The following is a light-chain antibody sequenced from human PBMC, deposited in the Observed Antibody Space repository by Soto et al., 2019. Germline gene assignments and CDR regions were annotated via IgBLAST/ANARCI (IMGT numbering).Light chain of an antibody. CDR2: GAS. CDR3: QHYNAWPPAFT. V-gene: IGKV3-15*01. CDR1: QSLSRN. J-gene: IGKJ3*01. Sequence: EILMTQSPATLSVSPGERATLSCRASQSLSRNLAWYQQKPGQAPRLLIYGASTRASGIPARFSVSGSGTEFTLTISSLQSEDFALYYCQHYNAWPPAFTFGPGTKVDL.